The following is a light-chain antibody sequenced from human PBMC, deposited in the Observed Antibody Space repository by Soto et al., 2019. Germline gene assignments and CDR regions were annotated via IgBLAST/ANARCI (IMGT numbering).Light chain of an antibody. Sequence: EVVLTQSPATLSVSPGERATLSCMSSESVSRNLAWYQQKPGQAPRLLIYDASTRATGIPDRFSGGGSGTEFTLTISSLQSEDFVVYYCQQYNSWPPITFGQGTKVDNK. V-gene: IGKV3-15*01. CDR1: ESVSRN. CDR2: DAS. CDR3: QQYNSWPPIT. J-gene: IGKJ1*01.